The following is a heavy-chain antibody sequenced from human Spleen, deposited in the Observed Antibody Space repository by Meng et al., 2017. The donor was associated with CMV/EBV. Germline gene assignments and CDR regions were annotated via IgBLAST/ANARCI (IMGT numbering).Heavy chain of an antibody. D-gene: IGHD6-19*01. CDR3: ARDELDLALADPYYYHGMDI. J-gene: IGHJ6*02. CDR1: GGTFSSYA. V-gene: IGHV1-69*05. Sequence: SVKVSCKASGGTFSSYAISWVRQAPGQGLEWMGGIIPIFGTANYAQKFQGRVTITTDESTSTAYMELSSLRSEDTAVYYCARDELDLALADPYYYHGMDIWGPGTTVTVSS. CDR2: IIPIFGTA.